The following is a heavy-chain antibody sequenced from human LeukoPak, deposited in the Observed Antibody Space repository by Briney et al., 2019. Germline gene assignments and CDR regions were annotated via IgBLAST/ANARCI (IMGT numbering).Heavy chain of an antibody. CDR3: ASPGGSSWSSFDY. V-gene: IGHV5-51*01. Sequence: GESLKISCKGSGYSFTSYWNGWVRQMPGKGLEWMGIIYPGDSDTGYSPSFQGQVTISADKSISTAYLQWSSLKASDTAMYYCASPGGSSWSSFDYWGQGTLVTVSS. J-gene: IGHJ4*02. CDR1: GYSFTSYW. D-gene: IGHD6-13*01. CDR2: IYPGDSDT.